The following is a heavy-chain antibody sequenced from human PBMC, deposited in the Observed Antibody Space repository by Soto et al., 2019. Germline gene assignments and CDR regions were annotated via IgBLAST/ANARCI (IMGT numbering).Heavy chain of an antibody. D-gene: IGHD5-12*01. CDR3: ANPHGSGYDYYYGMDV. CDR1: GDTFSRYA. CDR2: IIPIFGTA. Sequence: QVQLVQSGAEVKKPGSAVKVSCKASGDTFSRYAISWVLQAHGQVIEWMGGIIPIFGTANYAQKFQGRVTITADESTSTAYMELSSLRSEDTAVYYCANPHGSGYDYYYGMDVWGQGTTVTVSS. J-gene: IGHJ6*02. V-gene: IGHV1-69*12.